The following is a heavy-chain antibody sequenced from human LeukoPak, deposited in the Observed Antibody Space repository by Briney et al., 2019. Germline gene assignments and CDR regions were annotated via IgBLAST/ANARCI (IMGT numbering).Heavy chain of an antibody. Sequence: SETLSLTCTVSGAXISSYYWSWIRQPPGKGLEWIAYIYYTGSTNYNPSLKSRVIISIDTSKNQSSLKLSSVTAADTAVYYCARHSPDWGGAFDIWGQGTMVTVSS. CDR1: GAXISSYY. CDR2: IYYTGST. CDR3: ARHSPDWGGAFDI. D-gene: IGHD7-27*01. V-gene: IGHV4-59*08. J-gene: IGHJ3*02.